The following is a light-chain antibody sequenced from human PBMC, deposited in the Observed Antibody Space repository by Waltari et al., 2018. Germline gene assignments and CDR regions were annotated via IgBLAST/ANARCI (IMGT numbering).Light chain of an antibody. V-gene: IGLV1-44*01. Sequence: QSVLTQPPSLSGTPGQRVTISCSGSNSNIGSNTVDWYQVLPGTAPKLLIRGNEQRPSGVPDRCVGSMFGASGSMAISGIQPEDECEYYCAAWDESLKGWVFGGGPRLTVL. CDR3: AAWDESLKGWV. CDR1: NSNIGSNT. CDR2: GNE. J-gene: IGLJ3*02.